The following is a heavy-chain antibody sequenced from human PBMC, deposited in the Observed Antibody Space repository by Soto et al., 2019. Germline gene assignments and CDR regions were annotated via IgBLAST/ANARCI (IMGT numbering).Heavy chain of an antibody. CDR1: GGTLSSYA. J-gene: IGHJ4*02. CDR2: IIPIFGTA. Sequence: QVQLVQSGAEVKKPGSSVKVSCKASGGTLSSYAITGVRQAPGQGLEWMGGIIPIFGTANYAQKFQGRVTITADKSTSTAYMELSSLRSEDTAVYYCARAGRYCSSTSCYTRYFDYWGQGTLVTVSS. D-gene: IGHD2-2*02. V-gene: IGHV1-69*06. CDR3: ARAGRYCSSTSCYTRYFDY.